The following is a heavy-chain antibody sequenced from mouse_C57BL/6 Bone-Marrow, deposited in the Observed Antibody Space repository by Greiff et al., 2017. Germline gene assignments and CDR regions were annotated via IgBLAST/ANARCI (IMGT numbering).Heavy chain of an antibody. D-gene: IGHD1-1*01. CDR1: GYTFTDYE. CDR3: TRHGYLLLRPPLFAY. V-gene: IGHV1-15*01. J-gene: IGHJ3*01. Sequence: QVQLQQSGAELVRPGASVTLSCKASGYTFTDYEMHWVKQTPVHGLEWIGAIDPETGGTAYNQKFKGKAILTADKSYSTAYMELRSLTSEDSAVYYCTRHGYLLLRPPLFAYWGQGTLVTVSA. CDR2: IDPETGGT.